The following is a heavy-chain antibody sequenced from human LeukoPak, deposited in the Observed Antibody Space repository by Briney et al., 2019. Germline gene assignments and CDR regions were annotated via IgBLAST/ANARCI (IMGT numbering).Heavy chain of an antibody. Sequence: KPSETLSLTCTVSGGSISSSSYYWGWIRQPPGKGLEWIGSIYYGGSTYYNPSLKSRVTISVDTSKNQFSLKLSSVTAADTAVYYCARPYYDFWSGQGNDAFDIWGQGTMVTVSS. V-gene: IGHV4-39*01. J-gene: IGHJ3*02. D-gene: IGHD3-3*01. CDR2: IYYGGST. CDR3: ARPYYDFWSGQGNDAFDI. CDR1: GGSISSSSYY.